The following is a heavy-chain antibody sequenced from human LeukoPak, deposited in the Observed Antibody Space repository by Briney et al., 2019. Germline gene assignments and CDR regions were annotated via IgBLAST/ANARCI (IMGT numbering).Heavy chain of an antibody. CDR1: GFTFSSYA. V-gene: IGHV3-21*01. D-gene: IGHD1-26*01. Sequence: GGSLRLSCAASGFTFSSYAMSWVRQAPGKGLEWVSSISSSSSYIYYADSVKGRFTISRDNAKNSLYLQMNSLRAEDTAVYYCARWAWEYPQGAGMDVWGQGTTVTVSS. J-gene: IGHJ6*02. CDR3: ARWAWEYPQGAGMDV. CDR2: ISSSSSYI.